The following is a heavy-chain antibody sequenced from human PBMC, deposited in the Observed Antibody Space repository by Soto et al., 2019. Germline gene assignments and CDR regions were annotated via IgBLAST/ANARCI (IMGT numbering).Heavy chain of an antibody. CDR3: SIIGFGDLLGPDVDY. CDR2: IRSKAKSYAT. D-gene: IGHD3-10*01. CDR1: GFTFGGSA. Sequence: EVQLVESGGGLVQPGGSLKLSCAASGFTFGGSAVHWVRQASGKGLDWVGRIRSKAKSYATAYAASVKGRFTISRDDSKNTAYLQLNSLKTEDTAEYYCSIIGFGDLLGPDVDYWGQGTLVTVSS. V-gene: IGHV3-73*01. J-gene: IGHJ4*02.